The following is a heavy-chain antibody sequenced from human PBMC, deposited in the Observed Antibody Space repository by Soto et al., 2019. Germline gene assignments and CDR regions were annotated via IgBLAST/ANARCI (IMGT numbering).Heavy chain of an antibody. J-gene: IGHJ3*01. CDR2: SSPSSSTI. D-gene: IGHD6-13*01. Sequence: EVQLVESGGGLVQPGGSLRLSCAASGFTFSNYGMNWVRQAPGKGLEWVSYSSPSSSTIYYADSVKGRFTISRENAMNSLYLQMNSLRAEVTALYYCARAYSRRSGKNAFDVWGHGTMVTVSS. CDR1: GFTFSNYG. V-gene: IGHV3-48*01. CDR3: ARAYSRRSGKNAFDV.